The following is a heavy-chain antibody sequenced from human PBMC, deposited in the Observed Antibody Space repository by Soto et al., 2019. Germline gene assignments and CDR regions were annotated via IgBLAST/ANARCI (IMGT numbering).Heavy chain of an antibody. CDR1: DFTFRNYW. Sequence: VGSLRLSCATSDFTFRNYWMNWVRQAPGKGLEWVANIKPDGSATNYVDSVKGRFTISRDNVRNSVSLQMNSLRVEDTAVYFCFGGNGGPQWGQGTLVTVSS. V-gene: IGHV3-7*03. CDR3: FGGNGGPQ. J-gene: IGHJ4*02. CDR2: IKPDGSAT. D-gene: IGHD3-16*01.